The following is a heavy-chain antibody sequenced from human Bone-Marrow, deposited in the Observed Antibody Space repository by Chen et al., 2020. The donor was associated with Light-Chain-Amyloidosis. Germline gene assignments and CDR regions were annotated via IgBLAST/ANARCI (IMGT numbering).Heavy chain of an antibody. Sequence: QVSLVEPGGGVVQPGGSLRLSCVASGFTFSNYGMHWVRQAPGKGLEWVAVIPYDGNNKHYADSVQGRFTISRENSENTLYLQMSSLRAEDSAVYYCAKDLNFGSGTFYSGYYFDYWGQGTLVTVSS. CDR2: IPYDGNNK. V-gene: IGHV3-30*18. CDR3: AKDLNFGSGTFYSGYYFDY. J-gene: IGHJ4*02. D-gene: IGHD3-10*01. CDR1: GFTFSNYG.